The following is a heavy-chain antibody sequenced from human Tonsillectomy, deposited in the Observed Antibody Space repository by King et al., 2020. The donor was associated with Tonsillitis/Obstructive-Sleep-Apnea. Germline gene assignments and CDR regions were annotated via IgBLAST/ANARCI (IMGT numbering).Heavy chain of an antibody. D-gene: IGHD2-2*01. CDR3: ARRHLGRGYCSSTSCHVGWFDP. J-gene: IGHJ5*02. Sequence: QLQESGPGLVKPSETLSLTCTVSGGSISSSSYYWGWIRQPPGKGLEWIGSIYYSGSTYYNPSLKSRVTISVDTSKNQFSLKLSSVTAADTAVYYCARRHLGRGYCSSTSCHVGWFDPWGQGTLVTVSS. V-gene: IGHV4-39*01. CDR2: IYYSGST. CDR1: GGSISSSSYY.